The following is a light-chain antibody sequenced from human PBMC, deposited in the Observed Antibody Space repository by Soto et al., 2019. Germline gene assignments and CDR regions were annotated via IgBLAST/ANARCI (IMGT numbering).Light chain of an antibody. J-gene: IGLJ3*02. V-gene: IGLV1-40*01. CDR1: SSNIGAPYD. CDR3: QSYDSSLSGRV. CDR2: DNS. Sequence: QSVLTQPPSVSGAPGQRVTISCSGGSSNIGAPYDVHWYQQLPGTAPKLLIYDNSNRPSGVPDRFSVSKSGTSASLAITGLQAEDEADYYCQSYDSSLSGRVFGGGTQLTVL.